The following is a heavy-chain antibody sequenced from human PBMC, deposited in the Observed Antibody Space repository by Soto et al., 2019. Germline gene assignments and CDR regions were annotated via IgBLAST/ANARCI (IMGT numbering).Heavy chain of an antibody. D-gene: IGHD2-15*01. CDR1: GFTFSSYG. V-gene: IGHV3-30*18. J-gene: IGHJ6*02. Sequence: GGSLRLSCAASGFTFSSYGMHWVRQAPGKGLEWVAVISYDGSNKYYADSVKGRFTISRDNSKNTLYLQMNSLRAEDTAVYYCAKVRPPLNHVVSYGMDVWGQGTTVTVSS. CDR3: AKVRPPLNHVVSYGMDV. CDR2: ISYDGSNK.